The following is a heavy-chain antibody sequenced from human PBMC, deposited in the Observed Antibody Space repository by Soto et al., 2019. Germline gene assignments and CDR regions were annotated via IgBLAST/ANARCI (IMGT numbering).Heavy chain of an antibody. CDR1: GGTFSSYA. CDR2: INPISGTA. J-gene: IGHJ4*02. CDR3: ARERGSGIAAAGYTRFDY. V-gene: IGHV1-69*13. D-gene: IGHD6-13*01. Sequence: SVKVSCKASGGTFSSYAISWVRQAPGQGLEWMGGINPISGTANYVQKFQGRVTITADESTSTAYMELSSLRSEDTAVYYCARERGSGIAAAGYTRFDYWGQGTPVTVSS.